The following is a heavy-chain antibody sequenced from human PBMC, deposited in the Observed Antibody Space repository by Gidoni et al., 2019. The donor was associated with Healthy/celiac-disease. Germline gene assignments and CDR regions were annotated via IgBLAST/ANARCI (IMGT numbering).Heavy chain of an antibody. CDR1: GFTFDDYA. V-gene: IGHV3-9*01. Sequence: EVQLVESGGGLVQPGRSLRLSFAASGFTFDDYAMHWVRQAPGKGLEWVSGISWNSGSIGYADSVKGRFTISRDNAKNSLYLQMNSLRAEDTALYYCAKGVSVRPYYYYGMDVWGQGTTVTVSS. CDR3: AKGVSVRPYYYYGMDV. CDR2: ISWNSGSI. J-gene: IGHJ6*02. D-gene: IGHD3-10*01.